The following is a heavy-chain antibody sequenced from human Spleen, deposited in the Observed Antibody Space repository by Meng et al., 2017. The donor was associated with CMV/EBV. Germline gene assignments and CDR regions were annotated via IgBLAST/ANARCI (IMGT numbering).Heavy chain of an antibody. Sequence: ASVKVSCKASGYTFTGYYMHWVRQAPGQGLEWMGWINPNSGGTNSAQKFQGRVTMTRDSSISTGYLELSRLRSDDTAVYYCARTDSRNPYFDFWGQGTLVTVSS. V-gene: IGHV1-2*02. CDR3: ARTDSRNPYFDF. CDR1: GYTFTGYY. J-gene: IGHJ4*02. D-gene: IGHD1-14*01. CDR2: INPNSGGT.